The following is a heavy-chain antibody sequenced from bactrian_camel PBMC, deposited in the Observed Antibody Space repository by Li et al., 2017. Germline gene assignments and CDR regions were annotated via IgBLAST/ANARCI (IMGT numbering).Heavy chain of an antibody. V-gene: IGHV3S1*01. Sequence: QVQLVESGGGSVQAGGSLTLSCVASGSTWYTRYCMGWFRQVPGKEREGLATIYTPGGYTQYADSVKGRFTISHDVAKRTLSLQMSNTEADDTATYYCALDVLERGCSPTTVFHRWGQGTQVTVS. CDR2: IYTPGGYT. CDR1: GSTWYTRYC. J-gene: IGHJ4*01. D-gene: IGHD8*01. CDR3: ALDVLERGCSPTTVFHR.